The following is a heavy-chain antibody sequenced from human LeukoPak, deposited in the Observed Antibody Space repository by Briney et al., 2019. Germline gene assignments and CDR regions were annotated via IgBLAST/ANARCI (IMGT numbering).Heavy chain of an antibody. D-gene: IGHD1-26*01. Sequence: PPGGSLRLSCAASGFTFSSYAMSWVRQAPGKGLEWVSAISGSGGSTYYADSVKGRFTISRDNSKNTLYLQMNSLRAEDTAVYYCARGLVGATYEAGVDYWGQGTLVTVSS. CDR3: ARGLVGATYEAGVDY. CDR2: ISGSGGST. V-gene: IGHV3-23*01. J-gene: IGHJ4*02. CDR1: GFTFSSYA.